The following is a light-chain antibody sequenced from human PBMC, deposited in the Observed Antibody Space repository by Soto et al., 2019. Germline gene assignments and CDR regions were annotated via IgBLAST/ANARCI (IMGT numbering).Light chain of an antibody. CDR3: QQYNGYSRT. CDR1: QSINNR. V-gene: IGKV1-5*03. Sequence: IQMTQSPSTLSASIGDRVTITCRASQSINNRLAWYQQMPGKAPNLLIYKASSLETGVPSRFSGSGSGTDFTLTITSLQPDDFATYYCQQYNGYSRTFGQGTKVDIK. J-gene: IGKJ1*01. CDR2: KAS.